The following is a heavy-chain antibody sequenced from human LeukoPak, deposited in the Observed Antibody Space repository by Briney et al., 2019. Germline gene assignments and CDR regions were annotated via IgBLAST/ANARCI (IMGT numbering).Heavy chain of an antibody. CDR3: ARGGSGWYIDS. Sequence: ETLSLTCTVSGGSISSSSYYWGWIRQPPGKGLEWVSSISSSSSYKYYADSVKGRFTISRDNAKNSLYLQMNSLRAEDTAVYYCARGGSGWYIDSWGQGTLVTVSS. CDR1: GGSISSSS. V-gene: IGHV3-21*01. J-gene: IGHJ4*02. CDR2: ISSSSSYK. D-gene: IGHD6-19*01.